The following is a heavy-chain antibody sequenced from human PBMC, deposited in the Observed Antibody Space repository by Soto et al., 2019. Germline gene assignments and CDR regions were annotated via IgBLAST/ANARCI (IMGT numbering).Heavy chain of an antibody. CDR1: GGSISSYY. V-gene: IGHV4-59*08. J-gene: IGHJ4*02. D-gene: IGHD2-8*02. Sequence: QVQLQESGPGLVKPSETLSLTCTVSGGSISSYYWSWIRQPPGKGLEWIGYIYYSGSTNYNPSLKSRVTISVDTSKNHFSPKLSFVTAAATPVYSCAGRYCVSFAYLAPGTLCTVPS. CDR3: AGRYCVSFAY. CDR2: IYYSGST.